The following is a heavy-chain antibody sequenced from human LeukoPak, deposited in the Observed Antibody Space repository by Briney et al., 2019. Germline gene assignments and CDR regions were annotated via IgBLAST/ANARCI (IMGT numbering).Heavy chain of an antibody. Sequence: PSETLSLTCTVSGGSISSYYWNWIRQPPGKGLEWIGYIYYSGSTNYNPSLKSRVTISVDTSKNQFSLKLSSVTAADTAVYYCARRGGSYYSGYYFDYWGQGTLVTVSS. CDR2: IYYSGST. CDR1: GGSISSYY. J-gene: IGHJ4*02. CDR3: ARRGGSYYSGYYFDY. D-gene: IGHD1-26*01. V-gene: IGHV4-59*01.